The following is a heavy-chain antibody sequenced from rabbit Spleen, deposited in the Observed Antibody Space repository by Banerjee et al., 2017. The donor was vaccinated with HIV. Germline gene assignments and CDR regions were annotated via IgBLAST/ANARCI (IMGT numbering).Heavy chain of an antibody. D-gene: IGHD2-1*01. V-gene: IGHV1S40*01. CDR1: GVSFSGSSY. J-gene: IGHJ3*01. Sequence: QSLEESGGDLVKPGASLTLTCTASGVSFSGSSYMCWVRQAPGKGLEWIACINASTGKPVYATWASGRFTISRTSSTTVTLRMTSLTAADRATYFCARDLVGVIGWNFSLWGQGTLVTVS. CDR3: ARDLVGVIGWNFSL. CDR2: INASTGKP.